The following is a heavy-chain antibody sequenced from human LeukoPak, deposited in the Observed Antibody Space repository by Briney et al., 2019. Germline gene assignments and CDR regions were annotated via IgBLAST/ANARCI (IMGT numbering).Heavy chain of an antibody. V-gene: IGHV3-30*04. J-gene: IGHJ6*02. Sequence: GGSLRLSCAASGFTFSSYAMHWVRQAPGKGLEWVAVISPDGSSENYADSVRGRFTISRDNAKKTLYLQLNSLRPEDTAVYYCARCIVVIPVVRGGGYYGMDVWGQGTTVTVSS. CDR1: GFTFSSYA. CDR2: ISPDGSSE. CDR3: ARCIVVIPVVRGGGYYGMDV. D-gene: IGHD2-2*01.